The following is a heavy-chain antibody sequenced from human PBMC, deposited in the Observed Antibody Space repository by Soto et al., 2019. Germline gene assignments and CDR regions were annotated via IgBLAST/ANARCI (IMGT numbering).Heavy chain of an antibody. V-gene: IGHV4-59*02. CDR2: IYYSGST. CDR1: GGSVSSYY. CDR3: ARARYSSSWFDY. Sequence: SKTLSLPVTVSGGSVSSYYWSWIRQPPGKGLEWIGYIYYSGSTNYNPSLKSRVTISVDTSKNQFSLTLSSVTAADTAVYYCARARYSSSWFDYWGQGTLVTVSS. J-gene: IGHJ4*02. D-gene: IGHD6-13*01.